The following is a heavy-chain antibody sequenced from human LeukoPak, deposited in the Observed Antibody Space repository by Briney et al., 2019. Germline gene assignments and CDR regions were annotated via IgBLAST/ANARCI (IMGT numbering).Heavy chain of an antibody. Sequence: SVKVSCKASGGTFTTYSISWVRQAPGQGLEWLGNIIPVSGTTDYAQKFQGGVTITTDESTRTTYLELNSLRSDDTAVYYCAREDFTNYLNNAFDIWGQGTRVTVSS. D-gene: IGHD4-11*01. CDR1: GGTFTTYS. V-gene: IGHV1-69*05. CDR3: AREDFTNYLNNAFDI. J-gene: IGHJ3*02. CDR2: IIPVSGTT.